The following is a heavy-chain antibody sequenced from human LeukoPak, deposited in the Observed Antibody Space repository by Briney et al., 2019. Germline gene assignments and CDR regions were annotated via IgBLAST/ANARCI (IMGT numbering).Heavy chain of an antibody. V-gene: IGHV3-7*03. Sequence: PGGSLRPSCEGSGFTFSNYWMGWVRQAPGKGLQWVANIKTDGSEKYYVDSVKGRFTISRDNSKNMLYLQMNSLRAEDTAVYYCAKSNGVDRNGYNSDYFDYWGQGTLVTVSS. CDR3: AKSNGVDRNGYNSDYFDY. J-gene: IGHJ4*02. CDR1: GFTFSNYW. D-gene: IGHD5-24*01. CDR2: IKTDGSEK.